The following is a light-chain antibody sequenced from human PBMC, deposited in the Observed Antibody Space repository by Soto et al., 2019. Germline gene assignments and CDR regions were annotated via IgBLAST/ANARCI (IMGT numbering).Light chain of an antibody. CDR3: QQYNSYLIT. V-gene: IGKV1-5*03. CDR1: QTISSW. Sequence: DIQMTQSPSTLSGSVGDRVTITCRASQTISSWLAWYQQKPGKVPKLLIYKASSLESGVPSRFSGSGSGTELTLTISSLQPDDFATYYCQQYNSYLITFGQGTRLEIK. J-gene: IGKJ5*01. CDR2: KAS.